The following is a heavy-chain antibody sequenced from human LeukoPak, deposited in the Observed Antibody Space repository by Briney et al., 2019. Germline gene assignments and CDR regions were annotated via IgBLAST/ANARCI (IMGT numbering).Heavy chain of an antibody. Sequence: SETLSLTCTVSGGSISSSSYYWGWIRQPPGKGLEWIGSIYYSGSTYYNPSLKSRVTISVDTSKNQFSLKLSSVTAADTAVYYCASTPRTGLFDYWGQGTLVTVSS. CDR2: IYYSGST. CDR3: ASTPRTGLFDY. CDR1: GGSISSSSYY. D-gene: IGHD3/OR15-3a*01. V-gene: IGHV4-39*07. J-gene: IGHJ4*02.